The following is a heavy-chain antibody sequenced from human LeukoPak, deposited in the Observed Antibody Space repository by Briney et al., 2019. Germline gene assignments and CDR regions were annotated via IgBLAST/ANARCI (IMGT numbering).Heavy chain of an antibody. CDR3: ALYYDSSGYFVY. D-gene: IGHD3-22*01. V-gene: IGHV4-59*01. J-gene: IGHJ4*02. Sequence: SETLSLTCTVSGGSISSYYWSWIRQPPGKGLEWIGYIYYSGSTNYNPSLKSRVTISVDTSKNQFSLKLSSVIAADTAVYYCALYYDSSGYFVYWGQGTLVTVSS. CDR1: GGSISSYY. CDR2: IYYSGST.